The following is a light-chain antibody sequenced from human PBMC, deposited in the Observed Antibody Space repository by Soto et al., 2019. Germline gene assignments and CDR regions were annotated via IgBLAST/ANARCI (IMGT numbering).Light chain of an antibody. CDR2: AAS. J-gene: IGKJ1*01. CDR1: ETVTGKY. V-gene: IGKV3-20*01. Sequence: EIVLTQSPGTLSLSPGDRATLSCRASETVTGKYLAWYQQKAGQAPRLLIFAASNRATGIPDRFSGSGSGTDFALTCSRLEPEDFAVYFGQQYSSPHQTFGQGTKVEIK. CDR3: QQYSSPHQT.